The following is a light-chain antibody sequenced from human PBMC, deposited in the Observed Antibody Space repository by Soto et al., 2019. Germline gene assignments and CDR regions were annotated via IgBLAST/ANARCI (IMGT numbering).Light chain of an antibody. V-gene: IGLV1-44*01. J-gene: IGLJ3*02. CDR2: SNN. Sequence: QSVMNQPPSASGTPGQRVTISCSGSRSNIGSNTVNWYQQFPGTAPKLLIYSNNQRPSGVPDRFSGSKSGTSASLAISGLQSEDETAYYCAAWDDSLNGWVFGGGTKVTVL. CDR3: AAWDDSLNGWV. CDR1: RSNIGSNT.